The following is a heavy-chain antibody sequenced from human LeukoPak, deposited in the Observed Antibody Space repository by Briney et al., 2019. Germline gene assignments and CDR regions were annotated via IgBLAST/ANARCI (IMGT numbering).Heavy chain of an antibody. J-gene: IGHJ4*02. V-gene: IGHV1-18*01. CDR2: IRVYNGNT. D-gene: IGHD2-8*02. CDR1: VYMFSNYG. CDR3: ARASAHWSDY. Sequence: ASVNVSFKSSVYMFSNYGISWVRQAPGQGLEWMGWIRVYNGNTNYAQKFQGRLTMTTDTSTSTAYMELRSLTSDDTAIYYCARASAHWSDYWGQGTLVTVSS.